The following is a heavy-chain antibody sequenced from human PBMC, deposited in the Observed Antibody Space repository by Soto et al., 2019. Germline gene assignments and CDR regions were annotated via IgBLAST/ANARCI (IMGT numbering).Heavy chain of an antibody. J-gene: IGHJ6*03. CDR1: GTPFSGYY. D-gene: IGHD3-10*01. Sequence: QVQLQQWGAGLLKPSETLSLTCAVYGTPFSGYYWSWIRQPPGKGLEWIGEISHSGSTNYNPSLKSRVIISLVTSKAQFSLKLSAVSAADMAVYYCARGPYGSGIRSPYYNYYMDVWGKGTTVTVSS. CDR3: ARGPYGSGIRSPYYNYYMDV. V-gene: IGHV4-34*01. CDR2: ISHSGST.